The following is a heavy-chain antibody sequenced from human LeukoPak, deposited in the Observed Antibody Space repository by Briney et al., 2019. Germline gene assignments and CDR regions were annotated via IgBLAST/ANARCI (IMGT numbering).Heavy chain of an antibody. CDR1: GGSITNYY. J-gene: IGHJ2*01. CDR2: VSYSGRT. V-gene: IGHV4-59*01. CDR3: ARPGRQDAYNGHYWYFDL. D-gene: IGHD5-24*01. Sequence: SETLSLTCTVSGGSITNYYWNWIRQPPGKDLEWIGCVSYSGRTHYSSALKGRVTISVDTSKNQFSLNLRSVTAADTAVYYCARPGRQDAYNGHYWYFDLWGRGTLVTVSS.